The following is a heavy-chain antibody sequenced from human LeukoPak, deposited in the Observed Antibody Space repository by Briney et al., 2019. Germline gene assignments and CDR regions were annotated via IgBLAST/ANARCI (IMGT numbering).Heavy chain of an antibody. D-gene: IGHD4-23*01. CDR2: INPSGGST. Sequence: ASVKVSCKASGYTFTSYYMHWVRQAPGQGLEWMGIINPSGGSTSYAQKFQGRVTMTEDTSTDTAYMELSSLRSEDTAVYYCATAYTVDTFDYWGQGTLVTVSS. CDR3: ATAYTVDTFDY. CDR1: GYTFTSYY. V-gene: IGHV1-46*01. J-gene: IGHJ4*02.